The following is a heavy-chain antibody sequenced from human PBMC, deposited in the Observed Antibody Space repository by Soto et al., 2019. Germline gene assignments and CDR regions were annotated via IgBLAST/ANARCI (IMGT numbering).Heavy chain of an antibody. J-gene: IGHJ4*02. V-gene: IGHV1-3*01. Sequence: ASVKVSCKASGYTFTSYAMHWVRQAPGQRLEWMGWINAGNGNTKYSQKFQGRVTITRDTPASTAYMELSSLRSEDTAVYYCARDPTPYYSGGSPTGYWGQGTLVTVSS. D-gene: IGHD2-15*01. CDR1: GYTFTSYA. CDR3: ARDPTPYYSGGSPTGY. CDR2: INAGNGNT.